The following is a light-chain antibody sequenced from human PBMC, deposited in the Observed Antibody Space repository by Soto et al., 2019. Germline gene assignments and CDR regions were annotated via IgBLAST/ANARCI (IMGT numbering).Light chain of an antibody. V-gene: IGKV1-8*01. J-gene: IGKJ1*01. CDR3: QHYNSYSEA. CDR2: AAS. Sequence: AIRLTQSPSSFSASTGDRVTITCRASQGISSYLAWYQQKPGKAPKLLISAASTLQSGVPSRFSGSGSGTEFTLTISSLQPDDFATYYCQHYNSYSEAFGQGTKVDIK. CDR1: QGISSY.